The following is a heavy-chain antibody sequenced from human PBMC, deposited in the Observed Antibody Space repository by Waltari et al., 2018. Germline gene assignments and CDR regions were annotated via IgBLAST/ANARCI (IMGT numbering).Heavy chain of an antibody. J-gene: IGHJ5*02. CDR3: ASSLAATDWFDP. Sequence: QVQLQESGPGLVKPSQTLSLTCTVSGGSIRSGSYYWSWIRQPAGKGLEWIGRIYTSGSTNYNPSLKSRVTISVDTSKNQFSLKLSSVTAADTAVYYCASSLAATDWFDPWGQGTLVTVSS. CDR2: IYTSGST. CDR1: GGSIRSGSYY. D-gene: IGHD2-15*01. V-gene: IGHV4-61*02.